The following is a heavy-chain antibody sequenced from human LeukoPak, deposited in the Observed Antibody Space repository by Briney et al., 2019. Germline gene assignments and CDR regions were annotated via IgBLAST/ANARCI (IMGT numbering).Heavy chain of an antibody. CDR2: INAGNGNK. D-gene: IGHD5-12*01. CDR3: ARGRGNSGYDWPYFDF. CDR1: GYDFTNYA. Sequence: ASVKVSCKASGYDFTNYAIHWVRQAPGQRLEWMGWINAGNGNKKYSQKFQGRVTLTRDTSANTAYMELSSLRSEDTAVYYCARGRGNSGYDWPYFDFWGQGTLVTVSS. V-gene: IGHV1-3*01. J-gene: IGHJ4*02.